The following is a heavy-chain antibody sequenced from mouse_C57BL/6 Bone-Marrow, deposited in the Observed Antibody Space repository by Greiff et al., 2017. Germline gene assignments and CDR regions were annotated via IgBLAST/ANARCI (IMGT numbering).Heavy chain of an antibody. Sequence: GGGLVQPKGSLKLSCAASGFSFNTYAMNWVRQAPGKGLEWVARIRSKSNNYATYYADSVKDRFTISRDDSESMLYLQMNNLKTEDTAMYYCVRHFGNYWGQGTSVTVSS. CDR1: GFSFNTYA. D-gene: IGHD1-1*02. V-gene: IGHV10-1*01. J-gene: IGHJ4*01. CDR3: VRHFGNY. CDR2: IRSKSNNYAT.